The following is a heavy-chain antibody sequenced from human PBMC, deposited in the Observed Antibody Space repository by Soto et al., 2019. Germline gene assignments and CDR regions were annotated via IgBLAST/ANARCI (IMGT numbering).Heavy chain of an antibody. V-gene: IGHV1-8*01. CDR3: ARVNRYFDWLSYGMDV. D-gene: IGHD3-9*01. J-gene: IGHJ6*02. CDR1: GYTFTSYD. Sequence: ASVKVSCKASGYTFTSYDINWVRQATGQGLEWMGWMNPNSGNTGYAQKFQGRVTMTRNTSISTAYMELSSLRSEDTAAYYCARVNRYFDWLSYGMDVWGQGTTVTVSS. CDR2: MNPNSGNT.